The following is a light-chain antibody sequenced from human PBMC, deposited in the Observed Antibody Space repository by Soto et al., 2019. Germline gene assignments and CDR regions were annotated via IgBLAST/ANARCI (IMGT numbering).Light chain of an antibody. Sequence: DILMTKSPSSLSTSVGDRVTITCRASQRISTYLNWYQQKPGKAPNLLIWDASTLQSGVPSRFSGSGSGTDFTLTISSLQVEDSATYYCQQTYTPPRTFGQGTKVDIK. CDR2: DAS. V-gene: IGKV1-39*01. CDR1: QRISTY. CDR3: QQTYTPPRT. J-gene: IGKJ1*01.